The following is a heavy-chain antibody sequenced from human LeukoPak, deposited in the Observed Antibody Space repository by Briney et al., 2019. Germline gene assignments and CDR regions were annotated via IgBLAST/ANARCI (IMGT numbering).Heavy chain of an antibody. J-gene: IGHJ4*02. Sequence: GESLKISCKGSGYSFTSYWIGWVRQMPGKGLEWMGIIYPGDSDTRYSPSFQGQVTISADKSISTAYLQWSSLKASDTAMYYCARHGRPHMPGGIAAAGEVDYWGQGTLVTVSS. CDR3: ARHGRPHMPGGIAAAGEVDY. V-gene: IGHV5-51*01. CDR2: IYPGDSDT. CDR1: GYSFTSYW. D-gene: IGHD6-13*01.